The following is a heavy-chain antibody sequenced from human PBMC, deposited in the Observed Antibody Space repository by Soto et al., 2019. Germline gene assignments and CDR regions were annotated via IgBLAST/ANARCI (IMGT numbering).Heavy chain of an antibody. J-gene: IGHJ6*02. Sequence: QVHLVESGGGVVQPGRSLRLSCVASGFTFGTYGIHWVRQAPGKGLQWVALISYEGSNTYYADSVRGRFTISRDNAKNTLYLQMNSLRPEDSGVYFCARVTPGNNLYYFSGLDVRGQGTSVTVSS. CDR2: ISYEGSNT. V-gene: IGHV3-30-3*01. CDR3: ARVTPGNNLYYFSGLDV. CDR1: GFTFGTYG. D-gene: IGHD1-1*01.